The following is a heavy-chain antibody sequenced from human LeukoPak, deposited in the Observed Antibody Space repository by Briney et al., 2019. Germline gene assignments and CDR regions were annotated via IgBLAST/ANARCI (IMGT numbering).Heavy chain of an antibody. CDR3: ARDSVVPAATNALDY. V-gene: IGHV1-2*04. D-gene: IGHD2-2*01. CDR2: INPNSGGT. J-gene: IGHJ4*02. Sequence: ASVKVSCEASGYTFTGYYMHWVRQAPGQGLEWMGWINPNSGGTNYAQKFQGWVTMTRDTSISTAYMELSRLRSDDTAVYYCARDSVVPAATNALDYWGQGTLVTVSS. CDR1: GYTFTGYY.